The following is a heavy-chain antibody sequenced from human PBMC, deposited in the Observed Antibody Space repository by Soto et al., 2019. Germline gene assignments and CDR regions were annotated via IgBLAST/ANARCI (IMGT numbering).Heavy chain of an antibody. CDR2: INAYNGNT. D-gene: IGHD6-19*01. CDR3: ERPGIVMAGPTDFDY. J-gene: IGHJ4*02. Sequence: QVQLVQSGAEVKKPGASVKVSCKASGYTFTSYGISWVRQAPGQGLEWMGWINAYNGNTNYAQMLQGRVTMTTDTSTSTSYMELRSLRSDDTAVYYCERPGIVMAGPTDFDYWGQGTLVTVSS. V-gene: IGHV1-18*01. CDR1: GYTFTSYG.